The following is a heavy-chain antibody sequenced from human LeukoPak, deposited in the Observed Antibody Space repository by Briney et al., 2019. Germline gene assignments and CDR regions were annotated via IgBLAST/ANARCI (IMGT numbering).Heavy chain of an antibody. J-gene: IGHJ4*02. CDR2: ISSSGSTI. CDR1: GFTFSDYY. Sequence: GGSLRLSCAASGFTFSDYYMSWIRQAPGKGLKWVSYISSSGSTIYYADSVKGRFTISRDNAKNSLYLQMNSLRAEDTAVYYCARDHDYGDYSYWGQGTLVTVSS. CDR3: ARDHDYGDYSY. V-gene: IGHV3-11*01. D-gene: IGHD4-17*01.